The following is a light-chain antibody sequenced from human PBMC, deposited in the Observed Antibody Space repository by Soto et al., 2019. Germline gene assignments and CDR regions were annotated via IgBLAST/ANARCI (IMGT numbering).Light chain of an antibody. CDR1: RSVSNN. J-gene: IGKJ4*01. V-gene: IGKV3-15*01. CDR2: GAS. CDR3: QQYDSWPS. Sequence: EVVMTQSPATLSVSPGGRATLSCRASRSVSNNLAGNQRKLGQAPRLLIYGASTRAPDIPARFRGSGSGTEFTLTISSLQSKDFAVYYCQQYDSWPSFGGGSKVEIK.